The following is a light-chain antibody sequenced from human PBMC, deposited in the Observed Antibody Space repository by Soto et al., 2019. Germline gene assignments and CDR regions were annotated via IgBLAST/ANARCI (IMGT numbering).Light chain of an antibody. CDR1: SSNIGGNL. V-gene: IGLV1-44*01. CDR2: NNN. Sequence: QSVLTQSPSTSGTPGQRVTISCSGSSSNIGGNLVNWYQQIPGTAPKLLIYNNNQRPSGVPDRFSGSKSGTSASLAISGLQSEDEADYYCAVWDDSLNGVLLGGGTKLTVL. CDR3: AVWDDSLNGVL. J-gene: IGLJ2*01.